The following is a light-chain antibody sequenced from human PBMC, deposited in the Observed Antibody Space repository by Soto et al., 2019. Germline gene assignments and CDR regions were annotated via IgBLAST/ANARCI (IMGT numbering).Light chain of an antibody. CDR3: QQRSNWPPSWT. CDR2: DAS. J-gene: IGKJ2*02. CDR1: QSVSSY. Sequence: EIVLTQSPATLSLSPGERATLSCRASQSVSSYLAWYQQKPGQAPRLLIYDASNRATGIPARFSGSGSGTDFTLTISSLEPEDFAVYYCQQRSNWPPSWTFGQVTKLEIK. V-gene: IGKV3-11*01.